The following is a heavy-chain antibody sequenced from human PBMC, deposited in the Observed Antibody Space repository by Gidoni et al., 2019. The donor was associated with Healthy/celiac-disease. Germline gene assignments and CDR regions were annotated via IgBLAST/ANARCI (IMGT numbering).Heavy chain of an antibody. J-gene: IGHJ6*02. Sequence: QVQLVQSGAEVKKPGASVKVSCKASGYTFTSYAMHWVRQAPGQRLEWMGWINAGNGNTKYSQKFQGRVTITRDTSASTAYMELSSLRSEDTAVYYCASLYNWNYVGGMDVWGQGTTVTVSS. CDR2: INAGNGNT. D-gene: IGHD1-7*01. V-gene: IGHV1-3*01. CDR1: GYTFTSYA. CDR3: ASLYNWNYVGGMDV.